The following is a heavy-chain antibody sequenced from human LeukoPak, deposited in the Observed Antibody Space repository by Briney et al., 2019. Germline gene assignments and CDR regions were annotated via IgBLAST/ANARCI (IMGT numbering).Heavy chain of an antibody. CDR1: GYTFTGYY. Sequence: ASVKVFCKASGYTFTGYYMHWVRQAPGQGLEWMGWINPNSGGTNYAQKFQGRVTMTRDTSISTAYMELSRLRSDDTAVYYCARELRFLEWLIYYWGQGTLVTVSS. V-gene: IGHV1-2*02. CDR3: ARELRFLEWLIYY. J-gene: IGHJ4*02. CDR2: INPNSGGT. D-gene: IGHD3-3*01.